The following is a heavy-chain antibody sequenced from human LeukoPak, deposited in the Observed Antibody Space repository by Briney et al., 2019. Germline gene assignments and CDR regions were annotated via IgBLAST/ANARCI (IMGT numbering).Heavy chain of an antibody. CDR2: IRSKAYGGTT. CDR3: TRAPYCSGGSCYDY. V-gene: IGHV3-49*04. Sequence: GGSLRPSCTASGFTFGDYAMSWVRQAPGKGLEWVGFIRSKAYGGTTEYAASVKGRFTISRDDSKSIAYLQMNSLKTEDTAVYYCTRAPYCSGGSCYDYWGQGTLVTVSS. CDR1: GFTFGDYA. J-gene: IGHJ4*02. D-gene: IGHD2-15*01.